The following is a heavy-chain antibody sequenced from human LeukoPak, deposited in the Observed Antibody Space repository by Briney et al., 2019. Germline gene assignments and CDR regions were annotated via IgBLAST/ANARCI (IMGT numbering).Heavy chain of an antibody. D-gene: IGHD3-22*01. V-gene: IGHV1-18*01. CDR1: GYTFTSYG. J-gene: IGHJ4*02. CDR3: ARSLETPITMIVVASDY. CDR2: ISAYNGNT. Sequence: ASVKVSCKASGYTFTSYGISWVRQAPGQGLEWMGWISAYNGNTNYAQKRQGRVTMTKDTSTSTAYMELRSLRSDDTAVYYCARSLETPITMIVVASDYWGQGTLVTVSS.